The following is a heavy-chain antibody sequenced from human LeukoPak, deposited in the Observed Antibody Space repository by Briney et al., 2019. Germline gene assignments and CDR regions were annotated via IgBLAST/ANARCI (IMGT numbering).Heavy chain of an antibody. D-gene: IGHD1-26*01. CDR1: GYTFTGYY. J-gene: IGHJ4*02. CDR3: ARVREWEEISGAIPDYCDY. Sequence: TSVKVSCKASGYTFTGYYIHWVRQAPEQGLEWMGWIKPNSGATNYAQKFQGRVTMTRDTSINTAYMELSSLTSDDTAVYYCARVREWEEISGAIPDYCDYWGQGTLVTVSS. CDR2: IKPNSGAT. V-gene: IGHV1-2*02.